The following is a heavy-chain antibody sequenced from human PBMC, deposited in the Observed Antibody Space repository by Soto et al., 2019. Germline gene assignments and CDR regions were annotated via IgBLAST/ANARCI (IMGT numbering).Heavy chain of an antibody. Sequence: PSETRSRTWTVSGGSFSSGDYYGIWFRQPPGKVLEWIGYIYYTGSTFNNPSLKSRVSISIDTSKTQFSLKLSSVTAADTAVYYCARIHFGDEPSYYYYGMDVWGQGTTVTVSS. CDR2: IYYTGST. CDR1: GGSFSSGDYY. CDR3: ARIHFGDEPSYYYYGMDV. J-gene: IGHJ6*02. V-gene: IGHV4-30-4*01. D-gene: IGHD4-17*01.